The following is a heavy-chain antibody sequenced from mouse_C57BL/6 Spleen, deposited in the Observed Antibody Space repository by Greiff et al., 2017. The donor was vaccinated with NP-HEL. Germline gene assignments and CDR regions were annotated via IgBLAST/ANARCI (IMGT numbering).Heavy chain of an antibody. V-gene: IGHV1-69*01. J-gene: IGHJ1*03. CDR1: GYTFTSYW. D-gene: IGHD3-1*01. CDR2: IDPSDSYT. Sequence: VQLQQPGAELVMPGASVKLSCKASGYTFTSYWMHWVKQRPGQGLEWIGEIDPSDSYTNYNQKFKGKSTLTVDKSSSTAYMQLSSLTSEDSAVYHCARKGLTYWYFDVWGTGTTVTVSS. CDR3: ARKGLTYWYFDV.